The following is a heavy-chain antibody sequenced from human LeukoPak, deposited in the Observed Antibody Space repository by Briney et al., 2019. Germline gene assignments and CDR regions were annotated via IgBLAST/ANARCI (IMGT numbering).Heavy chain of an antibody. CDR2: IYHSGST. CDR1: GGSISDYY. D-gene: IGHD3-22*01. CDR3: ARGHYYDSSGSFDY. V-gene: IGHV4-38-2*02. J-gene: IGHJ4*02. Sequence: PSETLSLTCTVSGGSISDYYRGWIRQPPGKGLEWIGSIYHSGSTYYNPSLKSRVTISVDTSKNQFSLKLSSVTAADTAVYYCARGHYYDSSGSFDYWGQGTLVTVSS.